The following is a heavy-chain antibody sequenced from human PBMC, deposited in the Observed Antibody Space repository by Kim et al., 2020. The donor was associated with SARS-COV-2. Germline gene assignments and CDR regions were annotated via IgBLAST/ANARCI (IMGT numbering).Heavy chain of an antibody. Sequence: ASVKVSCKTSGYTFTSYAIHWVRQAPGQGLEWMGWINGGNGNRKYSEKFQGRVTIDSDTSAGTVYMELSSLTSEDTAVYYCGRVRYDRIHAPLDYWGQGTLVTVS. CDR3: GRVRYDRIHAPLDY. CDR2: INGGNGNR. V-gene: IGHV1-3*01. CDR1: GYTFTSYA. J-gene: IGHJ4*02. D-gene: IGHD3-16*01.